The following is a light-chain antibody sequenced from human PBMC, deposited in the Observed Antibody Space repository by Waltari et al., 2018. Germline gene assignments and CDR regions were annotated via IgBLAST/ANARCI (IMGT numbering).Light chain of an antibody. V-gene: IGKV1-5*03. Sequence: DIQMTQSPSTLSASLGDRVTITYRASQSISSWLAWYQQKPGKAPKLLIHKASSLESGVPSRFSGSGSGTEFTLTISSLQPDDFATYYCQQLETFGQGTKVEIK. CDR1: QSISSW. J-gene: IGKJ1*01. CDR3: QQLET. CDR2: KAS.